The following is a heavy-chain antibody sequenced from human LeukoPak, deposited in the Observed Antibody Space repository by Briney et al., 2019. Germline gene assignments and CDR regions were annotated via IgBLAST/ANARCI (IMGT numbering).Heavy chain of an antibody. J-gene: IGHJ4*02. CDR2: FSGSGGST. V-gene: IGHV3-23*01. CDR1: GFTFSSYA. CDR3: AKGSYDSSGYLYYFDY. D-gene: IGHD3-22*01. Sequence: GSLRLSCAASGFTFSSYAMSWVRQAPGKGLEWVSAFSGSGGSTYYADSVKGRFTISRDNSKNTLYLQMNSLRAEDTAVYYCAKGSYDSSGYLYYFDYWGQGTLVTVSS.